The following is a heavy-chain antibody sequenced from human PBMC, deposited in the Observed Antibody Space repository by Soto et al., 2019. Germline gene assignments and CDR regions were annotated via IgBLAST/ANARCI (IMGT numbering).Heavy chain of an antibody. V-gene: IGHV4-59*01. J-gene: IGHJ5*02. CDR3: ARAREYCSSTSWYGWFDP. Sequence: QVQLQESGPGLVKPSETLSLTCTVSGGSISSYYWSWIRQPPGKGLEWIGYIYYSGSTNYNPSLKSRVTISVDTSKTQFSLKLSSVTAADTAVYYCARAREYCSSTSWYGWFDPWGQGTLVTVSS. D-gene: IGHD2-2*01. CDR2: IYYSGST. CDR1: GGSISSYY.